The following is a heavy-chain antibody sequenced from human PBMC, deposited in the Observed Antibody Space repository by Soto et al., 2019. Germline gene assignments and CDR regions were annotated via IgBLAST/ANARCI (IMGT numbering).Heavy chain of an antibody. CDR1: GFTFSDHY. CDR3: TRRGYDHVWGSNDY. D-gene: IGHD3-16*01. CDR2: IRSKADSYTT. V-gene: IGHV3-72*01. Sequence: GGSLRLSFEASGFTFSDHYMDWVRQAPGKGLEWVGRIRSKADSYTTEYAASVRGRFTISRDDLKDVLYLQMNSLKIEDTALYYCTRRGYDHVWGSNDYWGQGT. J-gene: IGHJ4*02.